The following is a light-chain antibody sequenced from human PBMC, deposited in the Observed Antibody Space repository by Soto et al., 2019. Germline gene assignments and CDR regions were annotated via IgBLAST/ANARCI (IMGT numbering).Light chain of an antibody. CDR2: GAS. Sequence: ILITQSPSTLSVSPGARATLSCRASQSVSSNLAWYQHKPGQAPRLLIYGASPRATGIPGRFSGSGSGTVFTLTISSLQSEEFGVYYCQQYNNWPWTFGRGTKV. CDR3: QQYNNWPWT. J-gene: IGKJ1*01. CDR1: QSVSSN. V-gene: IGKV3D-15*01.